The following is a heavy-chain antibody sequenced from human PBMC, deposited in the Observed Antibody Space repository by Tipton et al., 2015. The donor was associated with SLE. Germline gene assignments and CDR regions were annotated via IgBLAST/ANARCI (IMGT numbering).Heavy chain of an antibody. CDR3: ARGVEVIAVPLDY. V-gene: IGHV3-30*19. Sequence: SLRLSCAASGFTFSSYAMHWVRQAPGKGLDWVAVISYDGNNKYYADSVKGRFTISRDNSKNTLYLQMNSLRAEDTAVYYCARGVEVIAVPLDYWGQGTLVTVSS. CDR2: ISYDGNNK. D-gene: IGHD2-21*01. J-gene: IGHJ4*02. CDR1: GFTFSSYA.